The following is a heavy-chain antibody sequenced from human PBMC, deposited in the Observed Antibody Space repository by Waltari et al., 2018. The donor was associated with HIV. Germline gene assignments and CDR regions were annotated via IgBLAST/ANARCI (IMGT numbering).Heavy chain of an antibody. CDR1: CISILRGYW. J-gene: IGHJ4*02. D-gene: IGHD6-19*01. V-gene: IGHV4-4*02. Sequence: QVQLQESGPGLVNPSGTLSLTCALSCISILRGYWWTWVRQPPGKGLEWIWEVRHSGSSNYNPSLKSRVTISVDNSKNQFSLRLNSVTAAYTAVYYCAASPGWWRLDYWGQGTLVSVSS. CDR2: VRHSGSS. CDR3: AASPGWWRLDY.